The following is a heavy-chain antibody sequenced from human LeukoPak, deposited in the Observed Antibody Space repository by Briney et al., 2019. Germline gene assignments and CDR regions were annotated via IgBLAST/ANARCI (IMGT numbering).Heavy chain of an antibody. D-gene: IGHD3-10*01. CDR1: GYTFTGFC. V-gene: IGHV1-2*02. Sequence: ASVKVSCKASGYTFTGFCIHWVRQAPGQGLEWMGWLNPNSGGTNCAQNFQGRVTMTRDTSISTGYMELSRLRSDDTAVYYCARGLDNYSGSGSYYNGDPLFQHWGQGTLVTVSS. CDR3: ARGLDNYSGSGSYYNGDPLFQH. CDR2: LNPNSGGT. J-gene: IGHJ1*01.